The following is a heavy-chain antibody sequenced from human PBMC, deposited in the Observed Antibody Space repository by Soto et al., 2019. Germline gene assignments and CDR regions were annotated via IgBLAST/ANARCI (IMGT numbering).Heavy chain of an antibody. CDR1: GYSFTNHY. V-gene: IGHV1-3*04. Sequence: QVQLVQSGAEEKKPGASLKVSCKASGYSFTNHYMHWVRQAPGQRLEWVAWINTGNGITRSSQNFQGRVTITRDTSASTAYMELSSLTFEDTAVYYCARGTGTSWFDYWGQGTLVTVSS. CDR2: INTGNGIT. J-gene: IGHJ4*02. D-gene: IGHD6-13*01. CDR3: ARGTGTSWFDY.